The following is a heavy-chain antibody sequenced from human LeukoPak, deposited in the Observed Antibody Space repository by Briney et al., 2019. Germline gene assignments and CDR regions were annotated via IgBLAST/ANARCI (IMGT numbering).Heavy chain of an antibody. D-gene: IGHD6-13*01. CDR1: GFTFDDYA. CDR2: ISGSGGST. J-gene: IGHJ4*02. Sequence: GGSLRLSCAASGFTFDDYAMHWVRQAPGKGLEWVSGISGSGGSTYYADSVKGRFTISRDNSKNTLYLQMNSLRAEDTAVYYCARCSPFDYWGQGTLVTVSS. V-gene: IGHV3-23*01. CDR3: ARCSPFDY.